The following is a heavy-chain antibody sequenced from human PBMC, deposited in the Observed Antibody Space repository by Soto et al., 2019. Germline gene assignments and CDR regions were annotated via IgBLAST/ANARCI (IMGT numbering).Heavy chain of an antibody. CDR3: AREGEFVVVVPAAPDPYYYGMDV. CDR1: GFTVSSNY. Sequence: GGSLRLSCAASGFTVSSNYMSWVRQAPGKGLEWVAVISYDGSNKYYADSVKGRFTISRDNSKNTLYLQMNSLRAEDTAVYYCAREGEFVVVVPAAPDPYYYGMDVWGQGTTVTVSS. D-gene: IGHD2-2*01. CDR2: ISYDGSNK. V-gene: IGHV3-30-3*01. J-gene: IGHJ6*02.